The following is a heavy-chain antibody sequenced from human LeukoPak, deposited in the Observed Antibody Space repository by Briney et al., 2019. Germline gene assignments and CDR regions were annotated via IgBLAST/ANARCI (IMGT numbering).Heavy chain of an antibody. CDR2: IWYDGSNK. Sequence: PGGSLRLSCAASGFAFSSYGMHWVRQAPGKGLEWVAVIWYDGSNKYYADSVKGRFTISRDNSKNTLYLQMNSLRAEDTAVYYCTTVWVLTGYYNTLYFDYWGQGTLVTVSS. CDR1: GFAFSSYG. J-gene: IGHJ4*02. V-gene: IGHV3-33*01. D-gene: IGHD3-9*01. CDR3: TTVWVLTGYYNTLYFDY.